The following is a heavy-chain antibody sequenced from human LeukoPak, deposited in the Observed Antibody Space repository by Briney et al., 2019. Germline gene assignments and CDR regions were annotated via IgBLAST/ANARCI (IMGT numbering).Heavy chain of an antibody. V-gene: IGHV1-18*01. J-gene: IGHJ4*02. CDR2: ISAYNGNT. CDR1: GYTFTTYY. D-gene: IGHD3-22*01. Sequence: ASVKVSCKTSGYTFTTYYITWVRQAPGQGLEWMGWISAYNGNTNYAQKPQGRVTMTTDTSTSTVYMELRSLRSDDTAMYYCAAHSFGYYEYWGQGTLVTVSS. CDR3: AAHSFGYYEY.